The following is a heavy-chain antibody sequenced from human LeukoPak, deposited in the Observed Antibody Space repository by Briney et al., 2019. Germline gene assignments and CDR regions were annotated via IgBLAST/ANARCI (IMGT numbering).Heavy chain of an antibody. CDR1: GFTFSSYG. Sequence: PGRSLRLSCAASGFTFSSYGTHWVRQAPGKGLEWVAVIWYDGSNKYYADSVKGRFTISRDNSKNTLYLQMNSLRAEDTAVYYCARDGGFRTGYFDYWGQGTLVTVSS. J-gene: IGHJ4*02. V-gene: IGHV3-33*01. CDR3: ARDGGFRTGYFDY. CDR2: IWYDGSNK. D-gene: IGHD3-10*01.